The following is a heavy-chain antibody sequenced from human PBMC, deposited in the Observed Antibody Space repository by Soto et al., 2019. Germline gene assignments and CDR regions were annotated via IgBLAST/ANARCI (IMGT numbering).Heavy chain of an antibody. Sequence: SETLSLTCTVSGGSISSYYWSWIRQPPGKGLEWIGYIYYSGSTNYNPSLKSRVTISVDTSKNQFSLKLSSVTAADTAVYYCARYQWLRLGWFDPWGQGTLVTVS. V-gene: IGHV4-59*01. CDR2: IYYSGST. D-gene: IGHD5-12*01. CDR3: ARYQWLRLGWFDP. CDR1: GGSISSYY. J-gene: IGHJ5*02.